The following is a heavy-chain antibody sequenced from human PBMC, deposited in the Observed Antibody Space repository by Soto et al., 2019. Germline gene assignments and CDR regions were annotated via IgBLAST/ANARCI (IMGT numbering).Heavy chain of an antibody. J-gene: IGHJ6*02. D-gene: IGHD2-2*01. Sequence: QLQLQESGPGLVKPSETLSLTCTVSGGSISSGPYSWGWIRQPPGEGLEWIATFHYSENTHYSPSIESRVTISVDTSKNQFSLKVTSVTAADTALYYCARQGGYCSSTNCYGYYAMDVWGQGTMVTVSS. V-gene: IGHV4-39*01. CDR2: FHYSENT. CDR3: ARQGGYCSSTNCYGYYAMDV. CDR1: GGSISSGPYS.